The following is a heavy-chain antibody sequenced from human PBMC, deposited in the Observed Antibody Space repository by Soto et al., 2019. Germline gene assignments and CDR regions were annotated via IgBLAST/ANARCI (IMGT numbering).Heavy chain of an antibody. Sequence: GGSLRLSCAASGFTFSSYSMNWVRQAPGKGLEWVSSISSSSSHIYYADSLKGRFTISRDNAKNSLYLQMNSLRAEDTAVYYCACCSSTSCYLPVWGQGTLVTVSS. J-gene: IGHJ4*02. CDR1: GFTFSSYS. V-gene: IGHV3-21*01. D-gene: IGHD2-2*01. CDR2: ISSSSSHI. CDR3: ACCSSTSCYLPV.